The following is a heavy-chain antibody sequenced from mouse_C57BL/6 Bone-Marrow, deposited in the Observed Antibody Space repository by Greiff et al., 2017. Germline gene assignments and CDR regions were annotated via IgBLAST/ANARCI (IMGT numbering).Heavy chain of an antibody. CDR2: LSRGGSYT. CDR1: GFTFSSYC. J-gene: IGHJ1*03. CDR3: ARRGRSGYFDV. D-gene: IGHD1-1*01. V-gene: IGHV5-6*02. Sequence: DVKLQESGGDLVKPGGSLKLSCAASGFTFSSYCMPWVRQTPDQRLEWVATLSRGGSYTYYPASVKGRFTISRDNATNTLYLQLSSLKSEDTAMYYCARRGRSGYFDVWGKGTTVTVSS.